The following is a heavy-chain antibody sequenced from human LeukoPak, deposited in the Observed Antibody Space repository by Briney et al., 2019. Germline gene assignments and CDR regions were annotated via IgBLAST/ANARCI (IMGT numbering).Heavy chain of an antibody. CDR2: ISGSGGST. J-gene: IGHJ4*02. V-gene: IGHV3-23*01. CDR3: AHGAMYQLDY. Sequence: GGSLRLSCAASGFTFSSYAMSWVRQAPGKGLEWVSAISGSGGSTYCADSVKGRFTISGDNSKNTLFLQMNSLRAEDTAVYYCAHGAMYQLDYWGQGTLVTVSS. D-gene: IGHD2-2*01. CDR1: GFTFSSYA.